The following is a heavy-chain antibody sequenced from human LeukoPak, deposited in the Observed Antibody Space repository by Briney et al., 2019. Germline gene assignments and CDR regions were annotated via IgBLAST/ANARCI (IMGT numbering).Heavy chain of an antibody. D-gene: IGHD2-2*01. CDR1: GFTVSNNY. CDR2: IYSGGST. J-gene: IGHJ4*02. CDR3: ARWGSTSWNYFDY. V-gene: IGHV3-53*01. Sequence: GGSLRLSCAASGFTVSNNYMSGVRQAPGKGLEGVSVIYSGGSTYYADSVKGRFTISRDNSKNTVYLQMNSLRAEDTAVYYCARWGSTSWNYFDYWGQGTLVTVSS.